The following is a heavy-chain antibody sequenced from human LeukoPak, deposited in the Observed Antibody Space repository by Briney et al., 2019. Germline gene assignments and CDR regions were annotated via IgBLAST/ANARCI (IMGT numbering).Heavy chain of an antibody. CDR3: ARGLYVDHGGY. D-gene: IGHD3-16*01. CDR1: GFSFSSYS. J-gene: IGHJ4*02. CDR2: ISSDSNTI. Sequence: GGSLRLSCAASGFSFSSYSMNWVRQAPGQGLEWVSYISSDSNTIYYADSVKGRFTISRDNAKNSLYLQMNSLRSEDTAVYYCARGLYVDHGGYWGQGTLVTVSS. V-gene: IGHV3-48*01.